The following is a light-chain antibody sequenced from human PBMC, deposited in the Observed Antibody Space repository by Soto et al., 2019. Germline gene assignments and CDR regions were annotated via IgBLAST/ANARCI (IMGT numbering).Light chain of an antibody. J-gene: IGLJ1*01. CDR1: SSDVGGYKY. V-gene: IGLV2-14*01. CDR2: EVS. Sequence: QSALTQPASVSGSPGQSITISCTGTSSDVGGYKYVSWYQQYPGKAPKLMMYEVSNRPSGVSNRFSGSKSGNTASLTISGLQAEDEADYYGSSYTSSCPCVFATGTKVTVL. CDR3: SSYTSSCPCV.